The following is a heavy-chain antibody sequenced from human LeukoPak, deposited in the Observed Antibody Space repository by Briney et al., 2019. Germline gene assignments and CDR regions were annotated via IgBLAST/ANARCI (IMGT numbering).Heavy chain of an antibody. V-gene: IGHV3-30*04. CDR2: IAYDGRYK. Sequence: GGSLRLSCAASGFTSSISPMHWVRQAPGKGLEWVAVIAYDGRYKYYADSVKGRFTISRDNSKSTLNLLMNSLRAEGTAVYYCASENDGFDIWGPGTVVTVSS. CDR3: ASENDGFDI. J-gene: IGHJ3*02. CDR1: GFTSSISP.